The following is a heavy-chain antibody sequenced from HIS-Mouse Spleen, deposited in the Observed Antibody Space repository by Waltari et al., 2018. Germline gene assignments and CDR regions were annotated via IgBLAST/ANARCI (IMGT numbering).Heavy chain of an antibody. CDR1: GGSISSYY. J-gene: IGHJ3*02. D-gene: IGHD3-3*01. CDR3: ARDFHDFWSGYYGGDKKHDAFDI. V-gene: IGHV4-4*07. Sequence: QVQLQESGPGLVKPSETLSLTCTVSGGSISSYYWSWIRQPAGKGLEWNGGIYTSGGTKYNPCVGGRGAVWVDASKNQFSLKLSSVTAADTAVYYCARDFHDFWSGYYGGDKKHDAFDIWGQGTMVTVSS. CDR2: IYTSGGT.